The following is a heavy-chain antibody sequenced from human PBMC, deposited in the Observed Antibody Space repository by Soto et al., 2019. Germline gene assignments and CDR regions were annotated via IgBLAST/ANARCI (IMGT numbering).Heavy chain of an antibody. V-gene: IGHV3-48*03. Sequence: EMQLVESGGGLVQPGGSLRLSCEASGFTFSSYEMNWVRQAPGKGLEWVSSISASGNTIYSADSVKGRITISRDNAKNSLYMHMNSLRAEDTAVYYCARDGKGGDYDISGVYYYYGMDVWGQGTTVTVSS. CDR2: ISASGNTI. CDR3: ARDGKGGDYDISGVYYYYGMDV. CDR1: GFTFSSYE. D-gene: IGHD4-17*01. J-gene: IGHJ6*02.